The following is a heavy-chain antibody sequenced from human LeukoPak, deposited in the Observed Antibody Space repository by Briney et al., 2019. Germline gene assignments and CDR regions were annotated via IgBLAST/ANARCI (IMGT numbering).Heavy chain of an antibody. CDR2: MRYDGSTK. V-gene: IGHV3-30*02. CDR1: GFTFSSYG. Sequence: GGSLRLSCAASGFTFSSYGMHWVRQAPGKGLEWVAFMRYDGSTKYYADSVKGRFTISRDNSKNTLYLQMNSLRAEDTAVYFCAKSRSGSANWALQIFDNWGQGTLVTVSS. J-gene: IGHJ4*02. CDR3: AKSRSGSANWALQIFDN. D-gene: IGHD1-1*01.